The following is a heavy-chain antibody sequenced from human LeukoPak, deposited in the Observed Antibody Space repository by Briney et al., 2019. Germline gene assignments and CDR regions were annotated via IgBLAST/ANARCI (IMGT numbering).Heavy chain of an antibody. CDR1: GYTFTVDY. CDR3: AREGYSYGMVYSYYGMDV. D-gene: IGHD5-18*01. J-gene: IGHJ6*02. Sequence: ASVKVSFKASGYTFTVDYMHWVREAPGQGGERMGWINPNSGGTNYAQKFQGRVTITRDTSISTAYMELSRLRSDDTAVYYCAREGYSYGMVYSYYGMDVWGQGTTVTVSS. V-gene: IGHV1-2*02. CDR2: INPNSGGT.